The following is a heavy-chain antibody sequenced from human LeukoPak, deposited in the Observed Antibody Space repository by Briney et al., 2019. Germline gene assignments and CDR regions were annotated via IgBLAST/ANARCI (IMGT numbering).Heavy chain of an antibody. Sequence: SETLSLTCAVYGGSFSGYYWSWIRQPPGKGLEWIGEINHSGSTNCNPSLKSRVTISGDTSKNQFSLKLSSVTAADTAVYYCARGQSPRWFDPWGQGTLVTVSS. CDR3: ARGQSPRWFDP. V-gene: IGHV4-34*01. J-gene: IGHJ5*02. CDR2: INHSGST. CDR1: GGSFSGYY.